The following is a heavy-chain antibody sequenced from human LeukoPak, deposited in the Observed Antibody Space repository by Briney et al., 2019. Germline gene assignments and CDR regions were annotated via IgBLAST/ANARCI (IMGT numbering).Heavy chain of an antibody. CDR2: INAGNGNT. J-gene: IGHJ4*02. Sequence: VASVKVSCKASGYTFTSYAMHWVRQAPGQRLEWMGWINAGNGNTKYSQKFQGRVTITRDTSASTAYMELSSLRSEDTAVYYCARGQGYSGYDFYFDYWGQGTLVTVSS. CDR3: ARGQGYSGYDFYFDY. V-gene: IGHV1-3*01. CDR1: GYTFTSYA. D-gene: IGHD5-12*01.